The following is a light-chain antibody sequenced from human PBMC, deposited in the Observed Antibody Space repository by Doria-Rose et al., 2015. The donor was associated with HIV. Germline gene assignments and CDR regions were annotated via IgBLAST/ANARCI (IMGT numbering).Light chain of an antibody. J-gene: IGKJ4*01. CDR2: AAF. V-gene: IGKV1-9*01. CDR3: QQFNSYSLT. Sequence: DIQLTQSPSFLSASVGDRVTITCRASQGIDSYLAWYQQKPGKAPQLLIYAAFTLQSGVPSRFSSSGSGTEFTLTISSLQPEDFATYYCQQFNSYSLTFGGGTKVEIK. CDR1: QGIDSY.